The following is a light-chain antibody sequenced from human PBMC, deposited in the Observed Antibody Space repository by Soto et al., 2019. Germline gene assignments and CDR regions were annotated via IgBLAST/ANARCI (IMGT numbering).Light chain of an antibody. CDR2: EVT. Sequence: QSGLTQPPSATGTPGQSATTSCTGHSGDVGAYDYVSWYQQHPGKAPRLLIYEVTKRPLGVPDRFSGSKSGNAASLTVSGLQAEDQADYYCNSYAGSNYPNVFGPGTKVTGL. CDR3: NSYAGSNYPNV. V-gene: IGLV2-8*01. J-gene: IGLJ1*01. CDR1: SGDVGAYDY.